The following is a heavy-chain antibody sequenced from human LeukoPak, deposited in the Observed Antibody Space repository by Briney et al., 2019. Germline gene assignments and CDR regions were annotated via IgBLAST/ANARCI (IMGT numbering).Heavy chain of an antibody. CDR1: GDSISSYF. CDR2: VSDSGTA. V-gene: IGHV4-59*01. J-gene: IGHJ6*03. CDR3: ARDLVATIPPYYYYYMDV. Sequence: PSETLSLTCSVSGDSISSYFWSWIRQSPQKGLEWIGYVSDSGTANYNPSFKGRVTITVEKSKNQFSLKLSSVTAADTAVYYCARDLVATIPPYYYYYMDVWGKGTTVTVSS. D-gene: IGHD5-12*01.